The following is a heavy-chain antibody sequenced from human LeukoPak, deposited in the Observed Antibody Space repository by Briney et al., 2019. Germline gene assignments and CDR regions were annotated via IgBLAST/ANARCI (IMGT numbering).Heavy chain of an antibody. CDR2: TYYRSKWYN. D-gene: IGHD3-16*02. J-gene: IGHJ3*02. Sequence: SQTLSLTCAISRDSVSSNSAAWNWIGQSPSRGLEWLGRTYYRSKWYNDYAVSVKSRITINPDTSKNQFSLQLNSVTPEDTAVYYCARDRYDYIWGSYRRSGAFDIWGQGTMVTVSS. CDR3: ARDRYDYIWGSYRRSGAFDI. V-gene: IGHV6-1*01. CDR1: RDSVSSNSAA.